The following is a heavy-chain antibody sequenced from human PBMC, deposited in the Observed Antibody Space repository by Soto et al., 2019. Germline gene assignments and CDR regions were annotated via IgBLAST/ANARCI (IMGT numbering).Heavy chain of an antibody. V-gene: IGHV1-69*06. Sequence: SVKVSCKASGGTFSSYAISWVRQAPGQGXEWMGGIIPIFGTANYAQKFQGRVTITADKSTSTAYMELSSLRSEDTAVYYCAKYSSSWYAGNYYYGMDVWGQGTTVTVFS. CDR1: GGTFSSYA. CDR3: AKYSSSWYAGNYYYGMDV. CDR2: IIPIFGTA. D-gene: IGHD6-13*01. J-gene: IGHJ6*02.